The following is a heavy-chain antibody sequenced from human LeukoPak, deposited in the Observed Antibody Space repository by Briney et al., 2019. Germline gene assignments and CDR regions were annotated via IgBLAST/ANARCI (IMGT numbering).Heavy chain of an antibody. D-gene: IGHD6-13*01. Sequence: SVKVSCKASGGTFSSYAISWVRQAPGQGLEWMGGIIPIFGTANYAQKFQGRVTITADESTSTAYMELSSLRSEDTAVYYRARWGSSRGYYYYMDVWGKGTTVTVSS. CDR3: ARWGSSRGYYYYMDV. V-gene: IGHV1-69*13. CDR2: IIPIFGTA. J-gene: IGHJ6*03. CDR1: GGTFSSYA.